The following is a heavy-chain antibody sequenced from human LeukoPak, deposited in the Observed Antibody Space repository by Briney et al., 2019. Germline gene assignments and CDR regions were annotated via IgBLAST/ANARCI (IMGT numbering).Heavy chain of an antibody. CDR2: IYYSGST. D-gene: IGHD3-10*01. J-gene: IGHJ4*02. CDR1: GGSISSSSYY. Sequence: SETLSLTCTVSGGSISSSSYYWGWIRQPPGKGLEWIGSIYYSGSTYYNPSLKSRVTISVDTSKNQFSLKLSSVTAADTAVYYCARDRRVRGVPFGNWGQGTLVTVSS. CDR3: ARDRRVRGVPFGN. V-gene: IGHV4-39*02.